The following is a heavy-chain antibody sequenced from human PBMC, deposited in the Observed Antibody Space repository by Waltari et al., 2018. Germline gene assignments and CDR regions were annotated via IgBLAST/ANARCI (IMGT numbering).Heavy chain of an antibody. CDR3: VIVPAAQVSYYYYGMDV. V-gene: IGHV1-8*01. CDR1: GYTFTSYD. CDR2: KNPNSGNT. J-gene: IGHJ6*02. Sequence: QVQLVQSGAEVRKPGASVKVSCKASGYTFTSYDINWVRQATGQGLEWMGWKNPNSGNTGYAQKCQGRVTMTRNTSISTAYMELSSLRSEDTAVYYCVIVPAAQVSYYYYGMDVWGQGTTVTVSS. D-gene: IGHD2-2*01.